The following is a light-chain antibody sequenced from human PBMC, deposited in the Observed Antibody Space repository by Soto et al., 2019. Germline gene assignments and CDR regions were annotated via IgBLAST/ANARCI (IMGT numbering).Light chain of an antibody. CDR3: AAWDASLDGYV. CDR2: SYD. Sequence: QSVLTQPPSASGTPGQRVTTSCSTSSSNLGDNAVNWYQHVPGTAPKLLIYSYDQRPSGVPDRFSGSKSGTSASLAISGLQSEDEADYYCAAWDASLDGYVFGTGTKVTVL. CDR1: SSNLGDNA. V-gene: IGLV1-44*01. J-gene: IGLJ1*01.